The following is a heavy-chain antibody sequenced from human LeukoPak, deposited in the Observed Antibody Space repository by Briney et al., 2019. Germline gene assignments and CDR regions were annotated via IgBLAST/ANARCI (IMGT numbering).Heavy chain of an antibody. D-gene: IGHD6-19*01. Sequence: ASVKVSCKASGYTFTGYCMHWVRQAPGQGLEWMGWINPNSGGTNYAQKFQGRVTMTRDTSISTAYMELSRLRSDDTAVYYCASRSSGWWGYYMDVWGKGTTVTISS. CDR2: INPNSGGT. V-gene: IGHV1-2*02. CDR3: ASRSSGWWGYYMDV. CDR1: GYTFTGYC. J-gene: IGHJ6*03.